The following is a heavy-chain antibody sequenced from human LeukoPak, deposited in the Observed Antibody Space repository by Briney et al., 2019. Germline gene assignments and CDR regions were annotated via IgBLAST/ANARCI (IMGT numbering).Heavy chain of an antibody. V-gene: IGHV1-2*02. CDR3: ARDLYCSSTSCYARNTNWFDP. Sequence: ASVKVSCKASGYTFTGYYMHWVRQAPGQGLEWMGWINPNSGGTNYAQEFQGRVTMTRDTSISTAYMELSRLRSDDTAVYYCARDLYCSSTSCYARNTNWFDPWGQGTLVTVSS. J-gene: IGHJ5*02. D-gene: IGHD2-2*01. CDR2: INPNSGGT. CDR1: GYTFTGYY.